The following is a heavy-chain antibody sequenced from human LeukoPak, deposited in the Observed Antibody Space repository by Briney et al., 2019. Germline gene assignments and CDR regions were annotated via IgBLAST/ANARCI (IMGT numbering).Heavy chain of an antibody. CDR2: IYSGGST. J-gene: IGHJ6*02. Sequence: GGSLRLSCAASGFTVSSNYMSWVRQAPGKGLEWVSVIYSGGSTYYADSVKGRFTISRDNSKKTLYLQMNSLRAEDTAVYYCARDPSLPYCSGGSCYSHYYYYGMDVWGQGTTVTVSS. CDR3: ARDPSLPYCSGGSCYSHYYYYGMDV. D-gene: IGHD2-15*01. V-gene: IGHV3-53*01. CDR1: GFTVSSNY.